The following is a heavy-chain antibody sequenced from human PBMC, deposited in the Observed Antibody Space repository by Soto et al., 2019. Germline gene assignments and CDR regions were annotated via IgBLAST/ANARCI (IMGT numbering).Heavy chain of an antibody. J-gene: IGHJ4*02. CDR1: GFTFGAYA. D-gene: IGHD1-26*01. CDR2: IRSKAYSRTT. CDR3: ARVQTTTNYRVDGSWDYFDF. Sequence: GGSLRLSCSVSGFTFGAYAISWVRQAPGKGLEWLGFIRSKAYSRTTEYAASVRGRFIISRDDSTSIAYLQMNSLKTEDTAVYFCARVQTTTNYRVDGSWDYFDFWGQGTLVTVSS. V-gene: IGHV3-49*04.